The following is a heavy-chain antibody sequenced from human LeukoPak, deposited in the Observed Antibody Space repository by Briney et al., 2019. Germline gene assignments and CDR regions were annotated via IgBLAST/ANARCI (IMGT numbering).Heavy chain of an antibody. CDR2: IYSGGST. D-gene: IGHD4-17*01. V-gene: IGHV3-53*01. CDR3: ARALDYGSWYFDL. CDR1: GFTFSSYG. J-gene: IGHJ2*01. Sequence: TGGSLRLSCAASGFTFSSYGMSWIRQPPGKGLEWVSVIYSGGSTYYADSVKGRFAISRDNSKSTLYLQMNSLRAEDTAVYYCARALDYGSWYFDLWGRGTLVTVSS.